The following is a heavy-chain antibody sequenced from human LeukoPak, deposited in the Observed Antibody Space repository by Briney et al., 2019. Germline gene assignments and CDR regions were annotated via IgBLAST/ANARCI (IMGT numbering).Heavy chain of an antibody. CDR2: IYYSGST. V-gene: IGHV4-59*01. J-gene: IGHJ4*02. CDR1: GGSISSYY. Sequence: SETLSLTCTVSGGSISSYYWSWIRQPPGKGLEWIGYIYYSGSTNYNPSLKSRVTISVDTSKNQFSLKLSSVTAADTAVYYCASRDYWGQGTLVTVSS. CDR3: ASRDY.